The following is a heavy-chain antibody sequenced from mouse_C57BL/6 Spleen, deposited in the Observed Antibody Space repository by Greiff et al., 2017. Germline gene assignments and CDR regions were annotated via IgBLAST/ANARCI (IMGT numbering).Heavy chain of an antibody. J-gene: IGHJ2*01. CDR1: GYTFTSYW. Sequence: VQLQQSGAELVKPGASVKLSCKASGYTFTSYWMHWVKQRPGQGLEWIGMIHPNSGSTNYNEKFKSKATLTVDKSSSTAYMQLSSLTSEDSAVYYCARERLLFYYGSSPGYWGQGTTLTVSS. V-gene: IGHV1-64*01. CDR2: IHPNSGST. D-gene: IGHD1-1*01. CDR3: ARERLLFYYGSSPGY.